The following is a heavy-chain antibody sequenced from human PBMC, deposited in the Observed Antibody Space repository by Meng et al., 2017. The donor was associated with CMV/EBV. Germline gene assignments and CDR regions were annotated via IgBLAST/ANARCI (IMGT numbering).Heavy chain of an antibody. Sequence: ASVKVSCKASGYTFTSYDINWVRQATGQGLEWMGWMNPNSGNTGYAQKFQGRVTMTRNTSISTAYMELSNLRSEDTAVYYCARYTYLYYYYYGMDVWGQGTTVTVSS. CDR2: MNPNSGNT. J-gene: IGHJ6*02. V-gene: IGHV1-8*01. CDR1: GYTFTSYD. CDR3: ARYTYLYYYYYGMDV.